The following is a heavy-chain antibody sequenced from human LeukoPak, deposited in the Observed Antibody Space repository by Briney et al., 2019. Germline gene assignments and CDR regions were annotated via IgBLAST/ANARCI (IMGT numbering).Heavy chain of an antibody. CDR1: GFSISTAYF. Sequence: SETLSLTCTVSGFSISTAYFWGWIRQPPGKGLEWIGSIHYSGSTYYNPSLKSRVTISVDTSKIQFSLELTSVTAADTAVYYCARSGSGSYIGDWGQGTLVTVSS. CDR2: IHYSGST. J-gene: IGHJ4*02. V-gene: IGHV4-38-2*02. D-gene: IGHD3-10*01. CDR3: ARSGSGSYIGD.